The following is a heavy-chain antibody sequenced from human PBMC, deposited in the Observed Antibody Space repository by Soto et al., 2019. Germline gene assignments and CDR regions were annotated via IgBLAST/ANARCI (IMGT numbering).Heavy chain of an antibody. Sequence: GGSLRLSCAASGFTFSASAMHWVRQASGKGLEWVGRIRSKANSYATAYAASVNGRFTISRDDSKNTAYLQMNSLRAEDPAVYYCSRGPSIVVVVAATYYYYGMDVWGQGTTVTVSS. CDR2: IRSKANSYAT. CDR1: GFTFSASA. CDR3: SRGPSIVVVVAATYYYYGMDV. V-gene: IGHV3-73*01. D-gene: IGHD2-15*01. J-gene: IGHJ6*02.